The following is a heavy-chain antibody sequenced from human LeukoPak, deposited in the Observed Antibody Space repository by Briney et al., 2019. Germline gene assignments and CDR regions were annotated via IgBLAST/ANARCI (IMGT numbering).Heavy chain of an antibody. Sequence: PGGSLRLSCAASGFTFSSYGMHWVRQAPDKGLEWVAVIWYDGSNKYYADSVKGRFTISRDNSKNTLYLQMNSLRAEATAVYYCARDRGAYGDYLPVDYWGQGTLVTVSS. CDR3: ARDRGAYGDYLPVDY. V-gene: IGHV3-33*01. D-gene: IGHD4-17*01. CDR2: IWYDGSNK. J-gene: IGHJ4*02. CDR1: GFTFSSYG.